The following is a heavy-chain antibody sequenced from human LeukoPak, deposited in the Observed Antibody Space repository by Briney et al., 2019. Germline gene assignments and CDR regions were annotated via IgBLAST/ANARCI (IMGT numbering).Heavy chain of an antibody. J-gene: IGHJ4*02. CDR3: ARRRSWPEFDY. V-gene: IGHV4-39*01. Sequence: SETLSLTCDVSGGSINSTGYFWGWIRQSPGKGLEWIGAIYYTGDAYFNPSLRSRANVAVDTSENRFSLNLRSVTAADTAIYYCARRRSWPEFDYWGQGTLVTVSS. CDR2: IYYTGDA. CDR1: GGSINSTGYF. D-gene: IGHD6-13*01.